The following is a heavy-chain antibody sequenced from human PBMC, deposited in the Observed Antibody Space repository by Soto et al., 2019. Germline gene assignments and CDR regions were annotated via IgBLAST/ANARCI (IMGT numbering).Heavy chain of an antibody. Sequence: QVPLVQSGAEVKKPGASVKVSCKASGYTFTSYGISWVRQAPGQGLEWMGWISAYNGNTNYAQKLQGRVTMTTDTSTSTAYMELRSLRSDDTAVYYCARDDYYGSGSYPSYYYYGMDVWGQGTTVTVSS. V-gene: IGHV1-18*01. CDR1: GYTFTSYG. D-gene: IGHD3-10*01. J-gene: IGHJ6*02. CDR3: ARDDYYGSGSYPSYYYYGMDV. CDR2: ISAYNGNT.